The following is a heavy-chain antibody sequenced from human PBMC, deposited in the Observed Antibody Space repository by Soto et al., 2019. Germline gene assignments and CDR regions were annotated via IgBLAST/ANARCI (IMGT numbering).Heavy chain of an antibody. J-gene: IGHJ6*03. V-gene: IGHV4-59*01. CDR2: IYYSGST. CDR1: GGSISSYY. CDR3: ARVRRDGDYYYYYMDV. D-gene: IGHD4-17*01. Sequence: PSETLSLSCTVSGGSISSYYWSWIRQPPGKGLEWIGYIYYSGSTNYNPPLKSRVTISVDTSKNQFSLKLSSVTAADTAVYYCARVRRDGDYYYYYMDVGGKGTTVTVSS.